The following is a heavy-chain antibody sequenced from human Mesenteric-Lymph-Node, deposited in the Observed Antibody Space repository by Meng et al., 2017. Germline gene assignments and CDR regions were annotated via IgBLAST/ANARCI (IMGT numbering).Heavy chain of an antibody. D-gene: IGHD2-21*02. Sequence: GESLKISCTASGFTFSDHYMDWVRQAPGKGLEWVGRIRNKANSYYTHYAASVKGRFTISRDDSSNSLYVQMNSLKTDDTAIYYCARVRLRPPVLKYFDSWGQGTPVTVSS. CDR1: GFTFSDHY. CDR3: ARVRLRPPVLKYFDS. J-gene: IGHJ4*02. CDR2: IRNKANSYYT. V-gene: IGHV3-72*01.